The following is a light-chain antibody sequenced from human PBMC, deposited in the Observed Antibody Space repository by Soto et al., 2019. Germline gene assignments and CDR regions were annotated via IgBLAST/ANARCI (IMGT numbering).Light chain of an antibody. J-gene: IGKJ2*01. CDR2: KAS. V-gene: IGKV1-5*03. CDR3: QQSFTTPYT. CDR1: QSISSW. Sequence: DIQMTQSPSTLSAYVGDRVTLTCRASQSISSWLAWYQQKPGKAPKLLIYKASSLESGVPSRFGGSGSGTEFTLTISSLQPEDFATYYCQQSFTTPYTFGQGTKLEIK.